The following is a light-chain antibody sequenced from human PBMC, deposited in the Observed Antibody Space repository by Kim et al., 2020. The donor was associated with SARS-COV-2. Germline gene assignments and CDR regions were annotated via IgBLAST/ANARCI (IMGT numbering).Light chain of an antibody. J-gene: IGKJ4*01. CDR1: QRSGSS. CDR3: HQSSTLPLT. V-gene: IGKV6-21*01. Sequence: VTPKEKVTTTCRGSQRSGSSLHWYQQKPEQAPKLLIKYASQSFSGVPWRFSGSGSGTDFALTINSLEAEDTATYYCHQSSTLPLTFGGGTKVDIK. CDR2: YAS.